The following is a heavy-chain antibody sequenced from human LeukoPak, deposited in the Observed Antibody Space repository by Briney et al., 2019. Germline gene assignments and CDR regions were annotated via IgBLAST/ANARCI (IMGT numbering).Heavy chain of an antibody. V-gene: IGHV4-61*02. J-gene: IGHJ4*02. CDR3: ARDAYYHGSGSYRQDY. CDR2: IYTSGNT. CDR1: GGSVSSGTYY. Sequence: TPSETLSLTCIVSGGSVSSGTYYWSWIRQPAGKGLEWIGRIYTSGNTNYNPSLKSRVTISVDTSKNQFSLKLSSVTAADTAVYYCARDAYYHGSGSYRQDYWGQGTLVTVSS. D-gene: IGHD3-10*01.